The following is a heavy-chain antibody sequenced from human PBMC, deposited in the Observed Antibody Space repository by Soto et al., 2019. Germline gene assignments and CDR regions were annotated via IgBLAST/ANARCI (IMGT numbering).Heavy chain of an antibody. J-gene: IGHJ5*02. CDR1: GFTFSSYA. D-gene: IGHD6-13*01. Sequence: QAGGSLRLSCAASGFTFSSYAMSWVRRAPGKGLEWVSAISGSGGSTYYADSVKGRFTISRDNSKNTLYLQMNSLRAEDTAVYYCAKSPAAAAGSNWFDPWGQGTLVTVSS. CDR3: AKSPAAAAGSNWFDP. V-gene: IGHV3-23*01. CDR2: ISGSGGST.